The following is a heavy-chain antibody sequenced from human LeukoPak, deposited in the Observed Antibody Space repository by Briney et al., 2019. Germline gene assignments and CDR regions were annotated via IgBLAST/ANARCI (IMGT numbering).Heavy chain of an antibody. CDR1: GVTFSSYL. CDR3: ARDYDSSGYYYVY. D-gene: IGHD3-22*01. J-gene: IGHJ4*02. CDR2: IKQDGSEK. V-gene: IGHV3-7*05. Sequence: GGSLRLSCAASGVTFSSYLMSWVRQAPGKGLEWVANIKQDGSEKYYVDSVKGRFTISRDNAKNSLYLQMNSLRAEDTAVYYCARDYDSSGYYYVYWGQGTLVTVSS.